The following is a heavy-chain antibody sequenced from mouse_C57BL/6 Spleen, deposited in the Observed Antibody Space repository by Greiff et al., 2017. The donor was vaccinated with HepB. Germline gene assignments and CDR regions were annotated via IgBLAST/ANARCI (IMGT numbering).Heavy chain of an antibody. Sequence: EVQLQQSGPELVKPGASVKISCKASGYTFTDYYMNWVKQSHGKSLEWIGDINPNNGGTSYNQKFKGKATLTVDKSSSTAYMDIRSLTSEDTAVYYGARRIYYYGSSYGDFDYWGQGTTLTGSS. CDR1: GYTFTDYY. D-gene: IGHD1-1*01. J-gene: IGHJ2*01. CDR2: INPNNGGT. CDR3: ARRIYYYGSSYGDFDY. V-gene: IGHV1-26*01.